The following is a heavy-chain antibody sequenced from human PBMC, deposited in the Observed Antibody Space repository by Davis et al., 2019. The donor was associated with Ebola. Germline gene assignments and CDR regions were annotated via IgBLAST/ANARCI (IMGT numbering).Heavy chain of an antibody. CDR2: ISAYNGNT. Sequence: ASVKVSCKASGYTFTSYGISWVRQAPGQGLEWMGWISAYNGNTNYAQKLQGRVTMTTDTSTSTAYMELRSLRSDDTAVYYCARGRTMVRGVTYFDYWGQGTLVTVSS. CDR1: GYTFTSYG. D-gene: IGHD3-10*01. CDR3: ARGRTMVRGVTYFDY. J-gene: IGHJ4*02. V-gene: IGHV1-18*01.